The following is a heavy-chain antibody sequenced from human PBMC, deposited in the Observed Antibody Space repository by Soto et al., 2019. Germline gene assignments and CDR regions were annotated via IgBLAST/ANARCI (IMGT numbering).Heavy chain of an antibody. D-gene: IGHD5-12*01. V-gene: IGHV3-66*01. CDR1: RFAVSDNY. CDR2: IYSGGTT. Sequence: ESGAGLVQPGGSLRLSCATSRFAVSDNYLSWVRQAPGKGLEFVSLIYSGGTTSYADSVKGRFTISRDNSKNTLYLQMNNLIAEDTAVYYCATCTITLPHWGQGTLVTVSS. CDR3: ATCTITLPH. J-gene: IGHJ4*02.